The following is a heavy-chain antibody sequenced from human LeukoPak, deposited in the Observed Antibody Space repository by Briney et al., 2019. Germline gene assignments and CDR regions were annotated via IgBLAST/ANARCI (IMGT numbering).Heavy chain of an antibody. CDR3: ARDRKGCSGGSCYPYYFDY. CDR2: IYYSGST. Sequence: SQTLSLTCTVSGGSISSGGYYWSWIRQHPGKGLEWIGYIYYSGSTYYNPSLKSRVTISVDTSKNQFSLRLSSVTAADTAVYYCARDRKGCSGGSCYPYYFDYWGQGTLVTVSS. CDR1: GGSISSGGYY. V-gene: IGHV4-31*03. D-gene: IGHD2-15*01. J-gene: IGHJ4*02.